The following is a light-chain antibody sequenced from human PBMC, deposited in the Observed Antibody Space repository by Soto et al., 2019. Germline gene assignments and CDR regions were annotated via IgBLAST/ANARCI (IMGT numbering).Light chain of an antibody. CDR1: QSVLYSSNNKNY. V-gene: IGKV4-1*01. Sequence: DIVMTQSPDSLAVSLGERATINCKSSQSVLYSSNNKNYLAWYQQKPGQPPKLLIYWASTRESGVPDRFSGSGSGTDLTLTISSLQAEDVAVYYCQQYYSTRMYTFGQGTKLEIK. J-gene: IGKJ2*01. CDR2: WAS. CDR3: QQYYSTRMYT.